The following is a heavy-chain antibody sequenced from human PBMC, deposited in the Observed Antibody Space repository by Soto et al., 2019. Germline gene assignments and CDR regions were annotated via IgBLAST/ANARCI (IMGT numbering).Heavy chain of an antibody. D-gene: IGHD2-15*01. CDR2: IYWDDDK. CDR3: SHVLVVVANYGIDV. CDR1: GFSLSTSGVG. V-gene: IGHV2-5*02. J-gene: IGHJ6*02. Sequence: QITLKESGPTLVKPTQTLTLTCTFSGFSLSTSGVGVGWIRQPPGKALEWLALIYWDDDKRYSPSLTSRLTITKDTSKTQVVLTMPNMDPVDTATYYCSHVLVVVANYGIDVWGQGTTVTVSS.